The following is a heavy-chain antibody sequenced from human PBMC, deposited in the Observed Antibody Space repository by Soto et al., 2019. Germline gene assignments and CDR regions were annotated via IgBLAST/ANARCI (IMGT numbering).Heavy chain of an antibody. V-gene: IGHV4-39*01. CDR2: IYYSGST. Sequence: SETLSLTCTVSGGSISSSSYYWGWIRQPPGKGLEWIGSIYYSGSTYYNPSLKSRVTISVDTSKNQFSLKLSSVTAADTAVYYCARHGDIVVVPAAIRWFHPWGQGTVVT. D-gene: IGHD2-2*02. J-gene: IGHJ5*02. CDR1: GGSISSSSYY. CDR3: ARHGDIVVVPAAIRWFHP.